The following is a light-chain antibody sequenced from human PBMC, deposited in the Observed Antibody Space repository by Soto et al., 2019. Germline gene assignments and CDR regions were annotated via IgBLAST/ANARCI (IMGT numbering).Light chain of an antibody. CDR2: DVS. J-gene: IGLJ1*01. Sequence: SQPAAVSGSPGQSITISCTGTSSDVGGYNYVSWYQQHPGKAPKLMIYDVSNRPSGVSNRFSGSKSGNTASLTISGLQAEDEADYYCSSYTSSSTRVFGTGTRSP. CDR3: SSYTSSSTRV. V-gene: IGLV2-14*01. CDR1: SSDVGGYNY.